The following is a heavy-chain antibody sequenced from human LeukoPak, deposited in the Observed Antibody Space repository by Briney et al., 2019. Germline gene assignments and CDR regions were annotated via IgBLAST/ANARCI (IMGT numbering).Heavy chain of an antibody. J-gene: IGHJ4*02. D-gene: IGHD4-17*01. CDR2: ISGSGGST. CDR3: AKDRGDGDYYFDY. V-gene: IGHV3-23*01. Sequence: SGGSLRLSCAASGFTFDDYGMSWVRQAPGKGLEWVSAISGSGGSTYYADSVKGRFTISRDNSKNTLYLQMNSLRAEDTAVYYCAKDRGDGDYYFDYWGQGTLVTVSS. CDR1: GFTFDDYG.